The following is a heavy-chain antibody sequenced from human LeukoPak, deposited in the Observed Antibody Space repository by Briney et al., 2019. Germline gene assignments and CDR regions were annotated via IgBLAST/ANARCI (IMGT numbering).Heavy chain of an antibody. V-gene: IGHV3-30*04. J-gene: IGHJ3*02. CDR2: ISYDGSNE. D-gene: IGHD6-19*01. Sequence: GRSLRLSCAASGFTFSSYVMHWVRQAPGKGLEWVAIISYDGSNEYYADSVKGRFTISRDNSKNTLYLQMNSLRAADTAVYYCAKDAYTSGWYGAFDIWGQGTMVTVSS. CDR1: GFTFSSYV. CDR3: AKDAYTSGWYGAFDI.